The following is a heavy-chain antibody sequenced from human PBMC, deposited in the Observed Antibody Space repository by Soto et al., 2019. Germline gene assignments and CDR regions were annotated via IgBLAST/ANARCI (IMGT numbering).Heavy chain of an antibody. D-gene: IGHD5-18*01. CDR2: IIGNSGTT. CDR1: GFSFSSYD. CDR3: AKGSTYSFYFDH. V-gene: IGHV3-23*01. J-gene: IGHJ4*01. Sequence: GGSLRLSCVTSGFSFSSYDMSWVRQAPGKGLEWVSFIIGNSGTTYYADSVKGRFTISRDNSKNTLYLQMSRLGAEDTAAYYCAKGSTYSFYFDHWGQGTLVTVSS.